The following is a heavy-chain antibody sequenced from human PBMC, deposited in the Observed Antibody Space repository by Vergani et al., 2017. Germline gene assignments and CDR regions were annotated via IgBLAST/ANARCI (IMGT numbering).Heavy chain of an antibody. J-gene: IGHJ4*02. CDR1: GYTFTSYD. CDR3: ARDPDSNFDY. V-gene: IGHV1-69*09. Sequence: QVQLVQSGAEVKKPGASVKVSCKASGYTFTSYDINWVRQATGQGLEWMGWMNPILGIANYAQKFQGRVTITADKSTSTAYMELSSLRSEDTAVYYCARDPDSNFDYWGQGTLVTVSS. D-gene: IGHD1-14*01. CDR2: MNPILGIA.